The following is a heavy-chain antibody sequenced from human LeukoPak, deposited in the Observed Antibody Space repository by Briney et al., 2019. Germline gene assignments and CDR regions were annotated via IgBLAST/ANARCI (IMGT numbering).Heavy chain of an antibody. CDR1: GGSISSSSYY. CDR2: ISHSGST. J-gene: IGHJ3*01. Sequence: SETLSLTCTVSGGSISSSSYYWGWIRQPPGKGLEWLGSISHSGSTYYNPSLKSRVTISVDTSQNQFSLKLSSVTAADTALYYCARFYYDGDGSAFDFWGQGTMVTVSS. CDR3: ARFYYDGDGSAFDF. D-gene: IGHD3-22*01. V-gene: IGHV4-39*07.